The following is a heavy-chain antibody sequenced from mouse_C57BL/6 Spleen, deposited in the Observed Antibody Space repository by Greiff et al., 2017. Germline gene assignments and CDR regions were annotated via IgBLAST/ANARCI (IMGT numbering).Heavy chain of an antibody. CDR2: IWGDGST. J-gene: IGHJ4*01. V-gene: IGHV2-3*01. D-gene: IGHD1-1*01. Sequence: QVQLQQSGPGLVAPSQSLSITCTVSGFSLTSYGVSWVRQPPGKGLEWLGVIWGDGSTNYHSALISRLSISKDNSKSQVFLKLNSLQTDDTATYYCAKEGITTVVATDYAMDYWGQGTSVTVSS. CDR1: GFSLTSYG. CDR3: AKEGITTVVATDYAMDY.